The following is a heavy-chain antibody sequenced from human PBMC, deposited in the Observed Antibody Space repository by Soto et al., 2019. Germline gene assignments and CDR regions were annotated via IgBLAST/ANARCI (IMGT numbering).Heavy chain of an antibody. CDR1: GGSITSNNW. Sequence: SETLSLTCTVSGGSITSNNWWSWVRQSPGKGLEWIGEVYHSGSTNYNPSLRSRVTISVDKSMNQFSLKLTSVTAAGTAVYYCAKGGGPFSITIIVITNWYDSWGQGTPVPVSS. CDR3: AKGGGPFSITIIVITNWYDS. J-gene: IGHJ5*01. D-gene: IGHD3-22*01. V-gene: IGHV4-4*02. CDR2: VYHSGST.